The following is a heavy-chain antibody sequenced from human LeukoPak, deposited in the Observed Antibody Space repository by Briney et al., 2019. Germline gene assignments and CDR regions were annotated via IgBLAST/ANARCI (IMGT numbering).Heavy chain of an antibody. V-gene: IGHV4-59*08. CDR3: ARRGYTTSGGHWFDP. CDR1: GGSITSYY. CDR2: IFYSGST. Sequence: PSETLSLTCSVSGGSITSYYWSWIRQPPGKGLEWIGYIFYSGSTIYNPSLRSRLTISVDTSKNQLSLKLTSVTAADTAVYYCARRGYTTSGGHWFDPWGQGTLVTVSS. J-gene: IGHJ5*02. D-gene: IGHD5-12*01.